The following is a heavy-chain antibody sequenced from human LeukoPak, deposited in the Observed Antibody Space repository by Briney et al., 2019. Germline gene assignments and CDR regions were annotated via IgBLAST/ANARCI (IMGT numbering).Heavy chain of an antibody. CDR2: ISSSGSTI. D-gene: IGHD3-10*01. Sequence: QTGGSLRLSCAASGFTFSSYEMNWVRQAPGKGLEWVSYISSSGSTIYYADSVKGRFTISRDNAKNSLYLQMNTLRAEDTAVYYCAKDFLGYYGSGSYYVQRFFDYWGQGTLVTVSS. CDR3: AKDFLGYYGSGSYYVQRFFDY. J-gene: IGHJ4*02. V-gene: IGHV3-48*03. CDR1: GFTFSSYE.